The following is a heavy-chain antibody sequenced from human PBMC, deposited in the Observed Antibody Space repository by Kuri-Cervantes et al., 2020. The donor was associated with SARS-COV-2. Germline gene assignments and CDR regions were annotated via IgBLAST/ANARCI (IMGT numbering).Heavy chain of an antibody. J-gene: IGHJ4*02. Sequence: GESLKISCAASGFTFSSYAMSWVRQAPGKGLEWVSAISSSGDSTYYADSVKGRFTISRDNSKNTLYLQMNSLRAEDTAVYYCAKEGILEWLSFDYWGQGTLVTVSS. CDR3: AKEGILEWLSFDY. CDR2: ISSSGDST. D-gene: IGHD3-3*01. V-gene: IGHV3-23*01. CDR1: GFTFSSYA.